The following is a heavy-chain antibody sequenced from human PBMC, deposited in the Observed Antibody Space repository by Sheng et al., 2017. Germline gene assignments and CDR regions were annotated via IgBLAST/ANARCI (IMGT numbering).Heavy chain of an antibody. CDR3: VRGFSRSSDYFDY. CDR2: INEDGTKE. V-gene: IGHV3-7*04. D-gene: IGHD6-6*01. Sequence: EVQLVESGGNLVQPGGSLRLSCAASGFTFSTYWMAWFRQAPGKGLEWVANINEDGTKEYYVDSVKGRFTFSRDNAKDSLYLQMSNLRADDTAVYYCVRGFSRSSDYFDYWGQGTLVTVSS. CDR1: GFTFSTYW. J-gene: IGHJ4*02.